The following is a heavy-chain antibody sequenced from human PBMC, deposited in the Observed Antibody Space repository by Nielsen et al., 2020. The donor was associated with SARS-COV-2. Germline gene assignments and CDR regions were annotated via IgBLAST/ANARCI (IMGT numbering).Heavy chain of an antibody. V-gene: IGHV4-30-2*01. CDR3: ARSIAVAGTIWYFDL. D-gene: IGHD6-19*01. CDR2: IYHSGST. CDR1: GGSISSGGYS. J-gene: IGHJ2*01. Sequence: SETLSLTCAVSGGSISSGGYSWSWVRQPPGKGLEWIGYIYHSGSTYYNPSLKSRVTISVDTSKNQFSLKLSSVTAADTAVYYCARSIAVAGTIWYFDLWGRGTLVTVSS.